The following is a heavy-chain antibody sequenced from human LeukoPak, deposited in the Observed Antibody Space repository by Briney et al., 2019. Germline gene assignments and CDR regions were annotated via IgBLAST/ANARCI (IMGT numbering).Heavy chain of an antibody. D-gene: IGHD3-3*01. V-gene: IGHV3-48*03. CDR1: GFTFSSYE. Sequence: PGGSLRLSCAASGFTFSSYEMNWVRQAPGKGLEWVSYISSSGSTIYYADSVKGRFTISRDNAKNSLYLQMNSLRAEDTAVYYCARDGKSIYYDFWSGYPPMDVWGKGTTLTVSS. J-gene: IGHJ6*04. CDR3: ARDGKSIYYDFWSGYPPMDV. CDR2: ISSSGSTI.